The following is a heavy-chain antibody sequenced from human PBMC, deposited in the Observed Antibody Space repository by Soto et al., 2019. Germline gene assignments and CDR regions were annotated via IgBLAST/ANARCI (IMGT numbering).Heavy chain of an antibody. J-gene: IGHJ5*02. D-gene: IGHD3-22*01. CDR1: GFTFSSYG. CDR2: ISYDGSNK. Sequence: SLRLSCAASGFTFSSYGMHWVRQAPGKGLEWVAVISYDGSNKYYADSVKGRFTISRDNSKNTLYLQMNSLRAEDTAVYYCAKTGHYYDSSLDPWGQGTLVTVSS. V-gene: IGHV3-30*18. CDR3: AKTGHYYDSSLDP.